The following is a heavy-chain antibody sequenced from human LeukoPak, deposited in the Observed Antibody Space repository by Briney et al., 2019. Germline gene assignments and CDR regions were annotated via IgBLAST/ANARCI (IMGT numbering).Heavy chain of an antibody. CDR1: GYTFTGYY. CDR2: INPNSGGT. V-gene: IGHV1-2*02. D-gene: IGHD4-17*01. J-gene: IGHJ5*02. CDR3: ARGRGGTVTTNLNWSDP. Sequence: ASVKVSCKASGYTFTGYYMHWVRQAPGQGLEWMGWINPNSGGTNYAQKFQGRVTMTRDTSISTAYMELSRLRSDDTAVYYCARGRGGTVTTNLNWSDPWGQGTLVTVSS.